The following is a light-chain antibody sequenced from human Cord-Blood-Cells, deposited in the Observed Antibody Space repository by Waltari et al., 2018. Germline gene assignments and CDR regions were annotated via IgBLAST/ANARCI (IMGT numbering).Light chain of an antibody. CDR1: SSDVGGYNY. V-gene: IGLV2-11*02. J-gene: IGLJ1*01. CDR3: CSYAGSYTYV. CDR2: DVS. Sequence: QSALTQPRSVSGSPGQSVTISCTGTSSDVGGYNYVSWYQLHPGKAPKLMIYDVSKRPSGVPDRFSGSKAVNTGSLTISGLQAEDEADYYCCSYAGSYTYVFGTGTKVTVL.